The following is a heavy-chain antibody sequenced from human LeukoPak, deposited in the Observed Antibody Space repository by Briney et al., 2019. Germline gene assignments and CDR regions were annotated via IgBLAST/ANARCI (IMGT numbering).Heavy chain of an antibody. J-gene: IGHJ5*02. CDR1: GGISSSYA. Sequence: ASVKVSCKASGGISSSYAISWVRQAPGQGLEWMGWIDPKNGNTEYAQKVQDRVTLTTDTSTSTAYLELRSLRFDDTAVYYCAREWMGAAAMVRGEWWFDPWGQGTLVTVSS. CDR3: AREWMGAAAMVRGEWWFDP. D-gene: IGHD3-10*01. V-gene: IGHV1-18*01. CDR2: IDPKNGNT.